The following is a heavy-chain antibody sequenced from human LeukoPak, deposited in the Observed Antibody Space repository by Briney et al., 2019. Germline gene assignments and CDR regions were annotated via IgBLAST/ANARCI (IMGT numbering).Heavy chain of an antibody. CDR1: GGTFSSYA. J-gene: IGHJ6*03. CDR3: ARSRVREYSSSWYYYMDV. Sequence: SVKVSCKASGGTFSSYAFSWVRQAPGQGLEWMGGIIPIFGTANYAQKFQGRVTITADESTSTAYMELSSLRSEDTAVYYCARSRVREYSSSWYYYMDVWGQGTLVTVSS. V-gene: IGHV1-69*01. D-gene: IGHD6-13*01. CDR2: IIPIFGTA.